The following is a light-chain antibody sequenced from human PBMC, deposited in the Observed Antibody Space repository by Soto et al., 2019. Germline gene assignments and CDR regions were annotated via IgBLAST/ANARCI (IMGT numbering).Light chain of an antibody. CDR1: QSISSY. Sequence: DIQMTQSPSSLSASVGDRVTITCRPSQSISSYLNWYQQKPGKAPNLLIYAASSLQSGVPSRFSGSGSGPDFTLTISSLQPEDSATYYCQQSYSTPFTFGPGTKVDIK. V-gene: IGKV1-39*01. J-gene: IGKJ3*01. CDR3: QQSYSTPFT. CDR2: AAS.